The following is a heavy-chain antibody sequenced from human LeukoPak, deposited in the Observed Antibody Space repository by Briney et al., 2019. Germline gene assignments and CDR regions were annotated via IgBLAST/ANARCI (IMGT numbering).Heavy chain of an antibody. D-gene: IGHD5-12*01. CDR2: IYSGGFT. J-gene: IGHJ4*02. CDR3: ARDSGYSSDDAY. Sequence: GGSLRLSCAASGFTVSSNYMSRVRQAPGKGLEWVSVIYSGGFTHYADSVKDRFTISRDNSKNTLYLQMNSLRVEDTAVYYCARDSGYSSDDAYWGQGTLVNVSS. CDR1: GFTVSSNY. V-gene: IGHV3-66*01.